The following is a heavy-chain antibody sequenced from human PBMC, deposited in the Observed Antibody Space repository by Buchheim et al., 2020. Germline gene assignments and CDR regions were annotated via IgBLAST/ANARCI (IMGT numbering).Heavy chain of an antibody. Sequence: QVQLVQSGAEVKKPGASVKVSCKASGYTFTSYYMHWVRQAPGQGLEWMGIIKPSGGSTSYAQKFQGRVTMTRDTSTSKVYLELSSLRSEDTAVYYCARDPRGGWNYRGFDYWGQGTL. CDR1: GYTFTSYY. D-gene: IGHD1-7*01. CDR3: ARDPRGGWNYRGFDY. V-gene: IGHV1-46*01. J-gene: IGHJ4*02. CDR2: IKPSGGST.